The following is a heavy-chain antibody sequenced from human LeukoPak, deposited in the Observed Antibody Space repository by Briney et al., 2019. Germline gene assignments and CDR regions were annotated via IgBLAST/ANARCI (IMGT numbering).Heavy chain of an antibody. CDR3: ARDPPYYDSSGYYYDY. CDR1: GFTFSTYS. D-gene: IGHD3-22*01. Sequence: GGSLRLSCAASGFTFSTYSMNWVRQAPGKGLEWVSSISGSSIYIYYADSVKGRFTIPRDNAKNSLYLQMNRLRDEDTAVYYCARDPPYYDSSGYYYDYWGQGTLVSVSS. J-gene: IGHJ4*02. V-gene: IGHV3-21*06. CDR2: ISGSSIYI.